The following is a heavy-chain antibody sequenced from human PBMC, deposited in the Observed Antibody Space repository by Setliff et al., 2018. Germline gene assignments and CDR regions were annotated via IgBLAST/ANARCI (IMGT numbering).Heavy chain of an antibody. CDR3: IIAYSSGWLAPMGFDS. J-gene: IGHJ4*02. CDR1: GGSVAIVRVYVTEEY. CDR2: IYYSGST. V-gene: IGHV4-39*01. Sequence: SETLSLTCAIDGGSVAIVRVYVTEEYWVWIRQPPGKGLEWIGIIYYSGSTYYNPSLKSRATISVDMSKNQFSLRLSSVTAADTAVYYCIIAYSSGWLAPMGFDSWGQGTLVTVSS. D-gene: IGHD6-19*01.